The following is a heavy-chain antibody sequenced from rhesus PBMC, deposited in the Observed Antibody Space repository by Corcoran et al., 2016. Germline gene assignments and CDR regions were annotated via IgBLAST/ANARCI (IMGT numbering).Heavy chain of an antibody. Sequence: QVQLQESGPGLVKPSETLSLTCAVSGASITPYWWSWIRQPPGKGLEWIGEINGNSGSTYYNPSLKSRFTISKDASKNQVSLNLNSVTAADTAVYYCARDPLGYSGSYYDYWGQGVLVTVSS. CDR2: INGNSGST. CDR3: ARDPLGYSGSYYDY. CDR1: GASITPYW. D-gene: IGHD3-16*01. V-gene: IGHV4-80*01. J-gene: IGHJ4*01.